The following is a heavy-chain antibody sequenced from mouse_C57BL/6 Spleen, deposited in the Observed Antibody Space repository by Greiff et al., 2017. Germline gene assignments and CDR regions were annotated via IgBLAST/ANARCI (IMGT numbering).Heavy chain of an antibody. Sequence: EVKLVESGGGLVQPGGSLKLSCAASGFTFSDYYMYWVRQTPEKRLEWVAYISNGGGSTYYPDTVKGRFTISRDNAKKTLYLQMSRLKSEDTAMYYCARQDDYDGPFDYWGQGTTLTVSS. CDR2: ISNGGGST. CDR1: GFTFSDYY. V-gene: IGHV5-12*01. J-gene: IGHJ2*01. D-gene: IGHD2-4*01. CDR3: ARQDDYDGPFDY.